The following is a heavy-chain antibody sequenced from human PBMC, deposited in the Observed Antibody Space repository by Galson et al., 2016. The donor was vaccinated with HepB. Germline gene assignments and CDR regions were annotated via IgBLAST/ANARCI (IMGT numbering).Heavy chain of an antibody. CDR2: VWADGGNK. J-gene: IGHJ5*02. D-gene: IGHD4-11*01. CDR1: GISFDSHG. CDR3: VRDKVTPGTNWFDP. V-gene: IGHV3-33*01. Sequence: SLRLSCAASGISFDSHGMHWVRQAPGKGLEWVAVVWADGGNKYYADFVQDRFTISRDNSKNTVDLQMNTLRAEDTAVYYCVRDKVTPGTNWFDPWGQGTLVTVSS.